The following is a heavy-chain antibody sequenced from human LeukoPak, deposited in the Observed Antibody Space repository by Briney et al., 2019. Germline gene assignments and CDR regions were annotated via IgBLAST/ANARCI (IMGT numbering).Heavy chain of an antibody. CDR3: ARGDWGAFDI. Sequence: SETLSLTCTVSRGSFGSYYWNWIRQPPGKGLEWIGYISHSGSTSYNPSLKGRVSISVDTSKNQFSLKLTSVPAADTAVYYCARGDWGAFDIWGQGTMVIVSS. J-gene: IGHJ3*02. D-gene: IGHD2-21*02. CDR1: RGSFGSYY. V-gene: IGHV4-59*01. CDR2: ISHSGST.